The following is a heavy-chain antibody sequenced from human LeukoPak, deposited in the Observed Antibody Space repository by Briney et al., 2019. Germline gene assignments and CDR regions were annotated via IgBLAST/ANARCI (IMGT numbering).Heavy chain of an antibody. CDR2: IKEDGSEK. J-gene: IGHJ3*01. D-gene: IGHD3-9*01. V-gene: IGHV3-7*04. CDR1: GFSISTSW. CDR3: AREATNYDFLTGYIKEAFDV. Sequence: TGESLRLSCAVSGFSISTSWVSWVRQPPGKGLEWVANIKEDGSEKHYVESVEGRFTISGDNAKHSLHLQMNGLRAEDTAVYYCAREATNYDFLTGYIKEAFDVWGQGTRVTVSS.